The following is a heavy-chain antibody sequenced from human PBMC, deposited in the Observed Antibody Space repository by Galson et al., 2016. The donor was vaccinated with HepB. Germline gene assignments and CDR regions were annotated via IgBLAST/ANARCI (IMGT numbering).Heavy chain of an antibody. J-gene: IGHJ4*02. CDR3: VAEDFVHCGGGCSF. D-gene: IGHD2-21*01. Sequence: SLRLSCAATGFAFNVSNMKWVRQAPGKGLECISYISSRGETKYYADSVKGRFSISRDNAKNSLLLQMNSLKDEDTATYYCVAEDFVHCGGGCSFWGQGTPVTVSS. CDR2: ISSRGETK. V-gene: IGHV3-48*03. CDR1: GFAFNVSN.